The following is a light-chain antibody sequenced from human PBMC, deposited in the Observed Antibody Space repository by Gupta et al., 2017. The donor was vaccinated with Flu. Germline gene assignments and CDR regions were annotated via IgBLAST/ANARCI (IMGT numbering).Light chain of an antibody. CDR2: DAS. CDR1: PSVISY. V-gene: IGKV3D-11*02. Sequence: EIVLTQSPATLSLSPGERATLSCRASPSVISYLAWYQQKPGQPPRLIIYDASNRATGIPGRFSGSGAGKDFTLTISSREPEDFAVYYCQKRCNWITFGQGTRLEIK. J-gene: IGKJ5*01. CDR3: QKRCNWIT.